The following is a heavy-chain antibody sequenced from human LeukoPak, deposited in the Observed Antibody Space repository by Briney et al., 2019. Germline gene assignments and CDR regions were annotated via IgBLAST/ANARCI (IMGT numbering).Heavy chain of an antibody. D-gene: IGHD3-22*01. CDR1: GYSFTNYW. J-gene: IGHJ4*02. V-gene: IGHV5-51*01. Sequence: GESLKISCKGSGYSFTNYWIAWVRQMPGKGLEWMGFIYPGDPDSTYSPSFEGQVTISADTSISTVYLQWGSLKASDTAMYYCARTLYYDDSRYFDHWGQGTLVTVSS. CDR3: ARTLYYDDSRYFDH. CDR2: IYPGDPDS.